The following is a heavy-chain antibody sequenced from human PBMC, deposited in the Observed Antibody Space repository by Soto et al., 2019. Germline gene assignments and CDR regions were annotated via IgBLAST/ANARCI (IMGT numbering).Heavy chain of an antibody. Sequence: SETLSLTCTVSSGSISIGECYSRWLRQPPGKGLEWIGYIYYSGSTYYNPSLKSRVTISVDTSKNQFSLKLSSVTAADTAVYYCAKNWNWGSLVHWGQGTLVTVSS. CDR1: SGSISIGECY. J-gene: IGHJ4*02. D-gene: IGHD7-27*01. V-gene: IGHV4-30-4*01. CDR2: IYYSGST. CDR3: AKNWNWGSLVH.